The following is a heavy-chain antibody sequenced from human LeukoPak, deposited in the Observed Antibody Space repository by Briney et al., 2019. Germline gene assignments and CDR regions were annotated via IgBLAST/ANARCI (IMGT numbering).Heavy chain of an antibody. CDR2: IYYSGST. J-gene: IGHJ4*02. CDR3: ARVRRDYDSSGYSPHYFDY. CDR1: GGSISSYY. V-gene: IGHV4-59*01. D-gene: IGHD3-22*01. Sequence: SETLSLTCTVSGGSISSYYWSWVRQPPGKGLEWIGYIYYSGSTNYNPSLKSRVTISVDTSKNQFSLKLSSVTAADTAVYYCARVRRDYDSSGYSPHYFDYWGQETLVTVSS.